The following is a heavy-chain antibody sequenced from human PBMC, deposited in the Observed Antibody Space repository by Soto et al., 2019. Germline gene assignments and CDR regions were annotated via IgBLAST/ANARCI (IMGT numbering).Heavy chain of an antibody. Sequence: PGGSLRLSCAASGFTFISYAISWVRQAPGKGLEWVSAISGSGGSTYYADSVKGRFTISRDNSKNTLYLQMNSLRAEDTAVYYCAKDIWFGELLQRAYYFDYWGQGTLVTVSS. J-gene: IGHJ4*02. CDR2: ISGSGGST. CDR3: AKDIWFGELLQRAYYFDY. D-gene: IGHD3-10*01. V-gene: IGHV3-23*01. CDR1: GFTFISYA.